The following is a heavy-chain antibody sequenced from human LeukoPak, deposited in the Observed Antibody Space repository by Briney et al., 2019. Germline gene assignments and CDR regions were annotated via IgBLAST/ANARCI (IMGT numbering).Heavy chain of an antibody. CDR3: ARETVPAATTNWFDP. J-gene: IGHJ5*02. CDR1: GGSISSGDYY. D-gene: IGHD2-2*01. Sequence: SQTLSLTCTVSGGSISSGDYYWSWIRQPPGKGLEWIGYIYYSGSTYYNPSLKSRVTISVDTSKNQFSLKLSSVTAADTAVYYCARETVPAATTNWFDPWDQGTLVTVSS. V-gene: IGHV4-30-4*08. CDR2: IYYSGST.